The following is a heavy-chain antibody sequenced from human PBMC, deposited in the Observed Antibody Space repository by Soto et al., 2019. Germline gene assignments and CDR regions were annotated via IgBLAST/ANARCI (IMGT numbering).Heavy chain of an antibody. V-gene: IGHV2-5*02. Sequence: QITLTESCPTRVKPTQTLALTCTFSGFSLTARPVSVAWIRQPPGKALEWLAVIYWDDDKRYNPSLKSRLTIANDTSKNQVVLTMAYMDPMDTATYFCAHRGDMNGNWDQGYLDHRGQGTLVNVSS. CDR3: AHRGDMNGNWDQGYLDH. CDR1: GFSLTARPVS. CDR2: IYWDDDK. J-gene: IGHJ4*02. D-gene: IGHD2-8*01.